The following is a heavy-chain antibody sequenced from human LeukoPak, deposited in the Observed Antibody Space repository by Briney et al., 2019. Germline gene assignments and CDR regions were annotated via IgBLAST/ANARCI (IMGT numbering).Heavy chain of an antibody. CDR2: IRYDGSNK. D-gene: IGHD2-15*01. CDR3: ATDRRGYSLPSFDY. CDR1: GFTFSSYG. V-gene: IGHV3-30*02. J-gene: IGHJ4*02. Sequence: GGSLRLSCAASGFTFSSYGMHWVRQAPGKGLEWVAFIRYDGSNKYYADSVKGRFTISRDNSKNTLYLQMNSLRAEDTAVYYCATDRRGYSLPSFDYWGQGTLVTVS.